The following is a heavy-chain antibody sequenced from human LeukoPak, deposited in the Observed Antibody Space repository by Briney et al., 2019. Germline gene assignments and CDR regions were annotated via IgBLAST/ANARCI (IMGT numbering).Heavy chain of an antibody. D-gene: IGHD1-26*01. J-gene: IGHJ6*02. CDR1: GGPFSHYY. CDR2: INESGST. V-gene: IGHV4-34*01. Sequence: KPPETLSLTCAVSGGPFSHYYWTWIRQPPGKGLEWIGEINESGSTNYDPSLKSRVTISVDTSKNHFSLNLTSVTAADTAVYYCASRIGRYLYYFGMDVWGQGTTVTVSS. CDR3: ASRIGRYLYYFGMDV.